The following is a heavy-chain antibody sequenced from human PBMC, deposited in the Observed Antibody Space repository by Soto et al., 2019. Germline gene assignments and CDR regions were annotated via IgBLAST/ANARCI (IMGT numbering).Heavy chain of an antibody. J-gene: IGHJ4*02. CDR2: ISYDGMNK. CDR3: ARGEYDSRGYYYVND. Sequence: QVQLVESGGGVVQPGRSLRLSCAASGFDFSSYAIHWVRQAPGKGLEWVTLISYDGMNKYYADSVRGRFTISRDNSKNTLLLQMNSLRTEDTAVYYCARGEYDSRGYYYVNDWGQGTLVTVSS. CDR1: GFDFSSYA. V-gene: IGHV3-30*04. D-gene: IGHD3-22*01.